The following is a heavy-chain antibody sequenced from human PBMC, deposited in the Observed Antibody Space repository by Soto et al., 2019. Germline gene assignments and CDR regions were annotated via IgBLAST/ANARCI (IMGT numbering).Heavy chain of an antibody. Sequence: LSLICAVSGGSFISAGYSWSWIRQPPGGGLDWIGYIYHSGTTLYNPSLKTRLTISLDRSNNRFSLTLNSMTAADTAVCYCARAQFYSGSGNYYTLMFEPWGQGTQDSVSS. D-gene: IGHD3-10*01. CDR3: ARAQFYSGSGNYYTLMFEP. CDR1: GGSFISAGYS. CDR2: IYHSGTT. J-gene: IGHJ5*02. V-gene: IGHV4-30-2*01.